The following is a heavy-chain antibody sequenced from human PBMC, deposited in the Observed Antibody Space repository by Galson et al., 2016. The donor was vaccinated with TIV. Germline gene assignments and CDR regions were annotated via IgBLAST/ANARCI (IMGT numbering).Heavy chain of an antibody. Sequence: SLRLSCAASGFTFGSYWMHWVRQAPGKGLMWVSRISYDGSDKIYTDSVKGRFTISRDNAKSSLYLEMNNLRAEDTAVYYCTRVGEYHWDRWGQGSLVTVPS. V-gene: IGHV3-74*01. CDR2: ISYDGSDK. J-gene: IGHJ5*02. D-gene: IGHD3-16*01. CDR3: TRVGEYHWDR. CDR1: GFTFGSYW.